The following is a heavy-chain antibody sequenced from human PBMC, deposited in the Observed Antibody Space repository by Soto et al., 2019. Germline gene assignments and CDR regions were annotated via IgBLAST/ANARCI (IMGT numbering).Heavy chain of an antibody. CDR3: ARGRGDLSVVVPAAIGGWFDP. D-gene: IGHD2-2*02. J-gene: IGHJ5*02. CDR1: GGSFSGYY. Sequence: SETLSLTCAVYGGSFSGYYWSWIRQPPGKGLEWIGEINHSGSTNYNPSLKSRVTISVDTSKNQFSLKLSSVTAADTAVYYCARGRGDLSVVVPAAIGGWFDPWGQGTLVTVSS. V-gene: IGHV4-34*01. CDR2: INHSGST.